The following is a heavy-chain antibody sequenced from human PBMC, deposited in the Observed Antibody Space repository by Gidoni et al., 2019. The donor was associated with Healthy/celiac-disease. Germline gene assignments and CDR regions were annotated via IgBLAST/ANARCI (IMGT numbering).Heavy chain of an antibody. J-gene: IGHJ4*02. CDR3: ARVSGGYYYISKSIDY. CDR1: GGSFSGYY. CDR2: INHSGST. V-gene: IGHV4-34*01. Sequence: QVQLQQWGAGLLKPSETLSLTCAVYGGSFSGYYWSWIRQPPGKGLEWIGEINHSGSTNYNPSLKSRVTISVDTSKNQFSLKLSSVTAADTAVYYCARVSGGYYYISKSIDYWGQGTLVTVSS. D-gene: IGHD3-10*01.